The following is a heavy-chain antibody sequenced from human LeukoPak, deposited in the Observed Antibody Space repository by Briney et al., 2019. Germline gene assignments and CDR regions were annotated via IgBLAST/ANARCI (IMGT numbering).Heavy chain of an antibody. J-gene: IGHJ4*02. Sequence: ASVKVSCKASGNSFTNNYIHWVRQAPGQGLEWMGIISPRGDNTYYAQKFRGRVTLTRDTSTSTVYMELSSLRSEDTAVYYCARARGTAAGTGCDFWGQGTLVTVSS. CDR2: ISPRGDNT. D-gene: IGHD6-13*01. CDR1: GNSFTNNY. CDR3: ARARGTAAGTGCDF. V-gene: IGHV1-46*01.